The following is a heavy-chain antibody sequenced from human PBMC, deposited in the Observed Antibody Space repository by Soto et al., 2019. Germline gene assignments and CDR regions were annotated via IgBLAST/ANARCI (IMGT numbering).Heavy chain of an antibody. CDR1: GFTVSSNY. J-gene: IGHJ4*02. CDR3: AREVDGGAYFDY. CDR2: IYSGGST. D-gene: IGHD2-2*01. V-gene: IGHV3-53*01. Sequence: GGSLRLSCAASGFTVSSNYMSWVRQAPGKGLEWVSVIYSGGSTYYADSVKGRFTISRDNSKNTLYLQMNSLRAEDTAVYYCAREVDGGAYFDYWGQGTLVTVSS.